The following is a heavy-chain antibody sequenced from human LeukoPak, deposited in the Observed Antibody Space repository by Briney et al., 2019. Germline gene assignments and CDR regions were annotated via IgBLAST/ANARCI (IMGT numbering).Heavy chain of an antibody. CDR2: ISGSGGST. J-gene: IGHJ4*02. D-gene: IGHD3-9*01. CDR1: GFTFSSYA. V-gene: IGHV3-23*01. CDR3: AKLFSRKPVLRYFDWLLSDY. Sequence: GGSLRLSCAASGFTFSSYAMSWVRQAPGKGLEWVSAISGSGGSTYYADSVKGRFTISRDNSKNTLYLQMNSLRAEDTAVYYCAKLFSRKPVLRYFDWLLSDYWGQGALVTVSS.